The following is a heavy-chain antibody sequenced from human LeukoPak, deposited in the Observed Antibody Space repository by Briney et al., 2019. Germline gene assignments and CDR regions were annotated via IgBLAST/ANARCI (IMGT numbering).Heavy chain of an antibody. Sequence: GGSLRLSCAASGFTFNDYSMHWVRQAPGKGVEWGSLVSWDCNKSRYADSVKGRFTISRDNSKISLYLQMNSLRTEDTAFYYCAKDLGRLQFYFDYWGQGTLVTVSS. CDR3: AKDLGRLQFYFDY. J-gene: IGHJ4*02. V-gene: IGHV3-43*01. CDR1: GFTFNDYS. D-gene: IGHD5-24*01. CDR2: VSWDCNKS.